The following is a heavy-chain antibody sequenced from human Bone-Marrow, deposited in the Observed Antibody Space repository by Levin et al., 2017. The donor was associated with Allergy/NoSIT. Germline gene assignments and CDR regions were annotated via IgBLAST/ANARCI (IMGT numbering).Heavy chain of an antibody. CDR3: ARILGYCSSTSCYRWFDP. CDR2: IIPIFGTA. CDR1: GGTFSSYA. D-gene: IGHD2-2*01. V-gene: IGHV1-69*06. Sequence: SVKVSCKASGGTFSSYAISWVRQAPGQGLEWMGGIIPIFGTANYAQKFQGRVTITADKSTSTAYMELSSLRSEDTAVYYCARILGYCSSTSCYRWFDPWGQGTLVTVSS. J-gene: IGHJ5*02.